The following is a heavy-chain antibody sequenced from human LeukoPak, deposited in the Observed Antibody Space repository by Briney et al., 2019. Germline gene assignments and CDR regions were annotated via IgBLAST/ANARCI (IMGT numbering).Heavy chain of an antibody. CDR1: GYTFTSYG. CDR3: ARESGDIVVVPAADDAFDI. CDR2: ISAYNGNT. J-gene: IGHJ3*02. D-gene: IGHD2-2*01. V-gene: IGHV1-18*01. Sequence: ASVKVSCKASGYTFTSYGISWVRQAPGQGLEWMGWISAYNGNTNYAQKLQGRVTMTTDTSTSTAYMELRSLRSDDTAVYYCARESGDIVVVPAADDAFDIWGQGTMVTVSS.